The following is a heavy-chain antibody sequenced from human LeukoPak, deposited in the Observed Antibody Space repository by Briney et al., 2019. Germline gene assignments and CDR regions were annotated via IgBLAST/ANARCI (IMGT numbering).Heavy chain of an antibody. CDR3: ASSVVVAATDAFDI. Sequence: PSETLSLTCTVSGGSISSSSYYWGWIRQPPGKGLEWIGSIYYSGSTYYSPSLKSRVTISVDTSKNQFSLKLSSVTAADTAVYYCASSVVVAATDAFDIWGQGTMVTVSS. V-gene: IGHV4-39*01. CDR1: GGSISSSSYY. CDR2: IYYSGST. D-gene: IGHD2-15*01. J-gene: IGHJ3*02.